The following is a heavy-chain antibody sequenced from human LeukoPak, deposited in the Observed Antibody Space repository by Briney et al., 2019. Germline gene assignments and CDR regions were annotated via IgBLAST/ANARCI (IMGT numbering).Heavy chain of an antibody. J-gene: IGHJ4*01. CDR2: IWSDGSNR. Sequence: GGSLRLSCVVSGFTFSHYGMHWLGQAPGKGLEWVAVIWSDGSNRFYAGSVKGRFTISRDNSQNTVFLQMNSLRAEDTAMYYSERNAQRGFDYSNSLKYWGHGILVTVSS. CDR1: GFTFSHYG. CDR3: ERNAQRGFDYSNSLKY. D-gene: IGHD4-11*01. V-gene: IGHV3-33*01.